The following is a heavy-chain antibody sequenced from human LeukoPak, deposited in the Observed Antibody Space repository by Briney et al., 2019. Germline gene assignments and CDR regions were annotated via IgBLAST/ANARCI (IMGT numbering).Heavy chain of an antibody. V-gene: IGHV3-53*01. CDR3: ARVGDHFHWNLDL. J-gene: IGHJ2*01. Sequence: PGGSLRLSCAASGFTVSTNYMNWVRQAPGKGLEWVSIIYSGATTYYADSVKGRFTISRDTSKNPVSLQMNSLRAEDTAVYFCARVGDHFHWNLDLWGRGTLVTVSS. CDR2: IYSGATT. CDR1: GFTVSTNY. D-gene: IGHD3-3*02.